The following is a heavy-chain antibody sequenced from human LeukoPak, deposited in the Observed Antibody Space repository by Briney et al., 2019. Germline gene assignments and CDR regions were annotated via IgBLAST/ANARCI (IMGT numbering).Heavy chain of an antibody. CDR2: LSGSGGST. J-gene: IGHJ5*02. Sequence: GGSLRLSCAASGFTFSSYAMSWGRQAPGEGLEWVSLLSGSGGSTYYADSVKGRFTISRDNSNNTLYLQMNSLRAEDTAVYYCARDWSTYYYDAWGQGTLVTVSS. CDR3: ARDWSTYYYDA. V-gene: IGHV3-23*01. D-gene: IGHD3-22*01. CDR1: GFTFSSYA.